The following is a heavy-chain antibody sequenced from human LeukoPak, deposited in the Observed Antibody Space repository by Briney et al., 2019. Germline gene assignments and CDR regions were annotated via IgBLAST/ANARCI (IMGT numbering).Heavy chain of an antibody. V-gene: IGHV1-69*01. CDR3: AARPYSSSWYDPYYFDY. CDR1: GGTFSSYA. D-gene: IGHD6-13*01. Sequence: ASVKVSCKASGGTFSSYAISWVRQAPVQGLEWMGGIIPIFGTANYAQKFQGRVTITADESTSTAYMELSSLRSEDTAVYYCAARPYSSSWYDPYYFDYWGQGTLVTVSS. J-gene: IGHJ4*02. CDR2: IIPIFGTA.